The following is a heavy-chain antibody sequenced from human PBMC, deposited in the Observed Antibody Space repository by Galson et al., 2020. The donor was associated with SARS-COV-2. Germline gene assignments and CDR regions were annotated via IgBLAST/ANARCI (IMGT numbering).Heavy chain of an antibody. CDR3: VRDKLGDNLELDY. CDR1: GFSFTLHP. D-gene: IGHD3-16*01. J-gene: IGHJ4*01. V-gene: IGHV3-30*04. CDR2: SSYDGSQE. Sequence: GGSLRLSCVASGFSFTLHPMHCVRQAPGKGLEWVAVSSYDGSQEFYAESVKGRFTISRDNSKSTLHLQMSGLRVDDTAVYYGVRDKLGDNLELDYWGPGTLVTVSS.